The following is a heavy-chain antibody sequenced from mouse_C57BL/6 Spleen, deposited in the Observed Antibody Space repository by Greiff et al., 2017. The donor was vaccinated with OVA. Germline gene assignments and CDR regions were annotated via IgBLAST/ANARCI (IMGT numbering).Heavy chain of an antibody. Sequence: VQLQQSGAELVRPGASVKLSCKASGYTFTDYYINWVKQRPGQGLEWIARIYPGSGNTYYNEKFKGKATLTAEKSSSTAYMQLSSLTSEDSAVYFCAREGENYYAMDYWGQGTSVTVSS. J-gene: IGHJ4*01. V-gene: IGHV1-76*01. CDR2: IYPGSGNT. CDR1: GYTFTDYY. CDR3: AREGENYYAMDY.